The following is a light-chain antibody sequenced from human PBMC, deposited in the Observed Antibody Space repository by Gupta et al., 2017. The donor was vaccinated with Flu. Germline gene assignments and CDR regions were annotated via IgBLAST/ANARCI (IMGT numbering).Light chain of an antibody. V-gene: IGKV1-9*01. CDR3: QQHNSYPLNS. CDR1: QGISSY. J-gene: IGKJ2*03. Sequence: DIQLTQSPSFLSASVGDRVTITCRASQGISSYLAWYQQKPGKAPKLLIYAASTLQSGVPSRFSGSGSGTEFTLTISSRQPEDFATYYCQQHNSYPLNSFGQGTKLEIK. CDR2: AAS.